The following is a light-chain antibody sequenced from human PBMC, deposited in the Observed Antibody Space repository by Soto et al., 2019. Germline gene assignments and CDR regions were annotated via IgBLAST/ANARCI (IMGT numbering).Light chain of an antibody. CDR1: SRDIGSYSL. Sequence: QSVLTQPAAVSGSPGQSITISCTGTSRDIGSYSLVSWYQQHPDKAPKLIIFEGNERPSGVSNRFSGSTSGNTASLTISGLQAEDEADYYCCSYTGVVIFGGGTKLTVL. J-gene: IGLJ2*01. V-gene: IGLV2-23*01. CDR2: EGN. CDR3: CSYTGVVI.